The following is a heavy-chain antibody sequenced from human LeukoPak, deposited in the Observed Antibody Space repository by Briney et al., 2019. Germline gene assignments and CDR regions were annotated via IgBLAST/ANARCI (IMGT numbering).Heavy chain of an antibody. V-gene: IGHV3-21*01. D-gene: IGHD1-1*01. CDR1: GFTFSSYS. J-gene: IGHJ4*02. Sequence: GGSLRLSCAASGFTFSSYSMHWVRQAPGKGREWVSSISSSSSYIYYADSVKGRFTISRDNAKNSLYLQMNSLRAEDTAVYYCARGGGYTFDYWGQGTLVTVSS. CDR2: ISSSSSYI. CDR3: ARGGGYTFDY.